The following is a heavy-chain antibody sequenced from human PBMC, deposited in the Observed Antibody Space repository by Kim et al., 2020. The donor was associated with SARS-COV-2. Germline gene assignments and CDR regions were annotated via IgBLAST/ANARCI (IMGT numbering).Heavy chain of an antibody. J-gene: IGHJ4*02. CDR3: ASRGYYIDF. CDR2: RTI. D-gene: IGHD6-13*01. Sequence: RTIYYADSVEGRFTISRDNAKNSVSLQMNSLRDEDTAMYYCASRGYYIDFWGQGTLVTVSS. V-gene: IGHV3-48*02.